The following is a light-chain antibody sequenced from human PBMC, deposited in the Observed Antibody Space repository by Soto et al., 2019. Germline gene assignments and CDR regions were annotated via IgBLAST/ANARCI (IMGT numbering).Light chain of an antibody. Sequence: EIVLTQSPGTLSLSPGERATLSCRASQSVSSSYLAWYQQKPGQAPRLLIYGASGRATGIQDRFSGSGSGTDFALTISRLEPEDFAVYSCKQYGSSPPVTFGQGTRLEIK. CDR1: QSVSSSY. CDR2: GAS. CDR3: KQYGSSPPVT. V-gene: IGKV3-20*01. J-gene: IGKJ5*01.